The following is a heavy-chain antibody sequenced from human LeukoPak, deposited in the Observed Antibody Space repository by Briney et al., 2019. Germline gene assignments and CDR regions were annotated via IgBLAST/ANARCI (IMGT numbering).Heavy chain of an antibody. Sequence: GRSLRLSFAASGFTFSSSGMHWVRQAPGKGLEWVAVTWYDGSNKYYADYVKGGFTVSRDNPKNTLYLQMNSLRVEDTAVYYCARVHWGNYYLNAFDIWGQGTMVTVSS. CDR2: TWYDGSNK. CDR3: ARVHWGNYYLNAFDI. CDR1: GFTFSSSG. D-gene: IGHD3-10*01. J-gene: IGHJ3*02. V-gene: IGHV3-33*01.